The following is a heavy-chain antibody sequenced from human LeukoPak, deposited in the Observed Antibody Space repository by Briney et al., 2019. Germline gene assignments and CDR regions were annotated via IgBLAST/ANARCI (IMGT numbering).Heavy chain of an antibody. CDR2: IYYSGST. Sequence: ASETLSLTCTVSGGSISSYYWSWIRQPPGKGLEWIGYIYYSGSTNYNPSLKSRVTISVDTSKNQFSLKLSSVTAADTAVYYCASQLSYCRSTSCYAEYFQHWGQGTLVTVSS. CDR3: ASQLSYCRSTSCYAEYFQH. V-gene: IGHV4-59*08. D-gene: IGHD2-2*01. J-gene: IGHJ1*01. CDR1: GGSISSYY.